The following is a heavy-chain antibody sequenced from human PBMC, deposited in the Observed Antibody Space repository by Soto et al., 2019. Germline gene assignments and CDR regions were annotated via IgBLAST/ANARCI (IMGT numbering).Heavy chain of an antibody. J-gene: IGHJ3*02. CDR2: ISGYNGNT. Sequence: ASVKVSCKASGYSFTSYGISWVRQAPGQGLEWMGWISGYNGNTKYAQKLQGRVTMTTDTSTSTAYMELRSLRSDDTAVYYCAREKDDSLTRLDAFDIRGPGTRVTVAS. CDR1: GYSFTSYG. V-gene: IGHV1-18*01. D-gene: IGHD3-9*01. CDR3: AREKDDSLTRLDAFDI.